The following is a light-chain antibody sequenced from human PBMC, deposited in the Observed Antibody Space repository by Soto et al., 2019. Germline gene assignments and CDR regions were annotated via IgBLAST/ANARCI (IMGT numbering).Light chain of an antibody. Sequence: DIQMTQSPSTLSASVGDRVTITCRASQSISSWLAWYQQKPGKAPQLLIYDASTLKGGVPSRFSGSGSGTEFTLTISSLQPDDFATYYCQQYNFYWTFGQETEVEIK. CDR2: DAS. CDR1: QSISSW. J-gene: IGKJ1*01. V-gene: IGKV1-5*01. CDR3: QQYNFYWT.